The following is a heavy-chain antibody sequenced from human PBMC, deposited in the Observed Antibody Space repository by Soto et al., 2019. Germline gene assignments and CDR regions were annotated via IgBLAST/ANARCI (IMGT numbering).Heavy chain of an antibody. CDR2: IDGSGTTK. Sequence: EVQLLESGGGLVQPGGSLRLSCGVSGFTFNDFEMNWVRQAPGKGLEWLAYIDGSGTTKKYADSVGGRFTISRDNPNNSLFLQMSSLSAADTAIYYCARGFGRFNYWGQGPLVSVSS. CDR3: ARGFGRFNY. V-gene: IGHV3-48*03. D-gene: IGHD3-10*01. J-gene: IGHJ4*02. CDR1: GFTFNDFE.